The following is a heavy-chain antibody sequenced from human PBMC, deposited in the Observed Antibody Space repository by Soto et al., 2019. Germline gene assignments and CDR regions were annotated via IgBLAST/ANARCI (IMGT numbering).Heavy chain of an antibody. CDR1: GGSISSGGYY. CDR3: ASDSSGWYYFDY. J-gene: IGHJ4*02. Sequence: SETLSLTCTVSGGSISSGGYYWSWIRQHPGKGLEWIGYIYYSGSTYYNPSLKSRVTISVDTSKNQFSLKLSSVTAADTAVYYCASDSSGWYYFDYWGQGTLVTVSS. V-gene: IGHV4-31*03. CDR2: IYYSGST. D-gene: IGHD6-19*01.